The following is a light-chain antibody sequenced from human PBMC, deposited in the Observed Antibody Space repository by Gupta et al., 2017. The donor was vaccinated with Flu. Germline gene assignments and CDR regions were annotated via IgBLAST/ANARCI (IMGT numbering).Light chain of an antibody. J-gene: IGKJ2*01. CDR3: QQYGGSLPYT. CDR1: QGVTSTY. Sequence: TLSCRASQGVTSTYFAWYQQKPGQAPRLLIYGASRRATGIPDRFSGSGSGTDFTLTISRLEPEDFAVYYCQQYGGSLPYTFGQGTKLEIK. CDR2: GAS. V-gene: IGKV3-20*01.